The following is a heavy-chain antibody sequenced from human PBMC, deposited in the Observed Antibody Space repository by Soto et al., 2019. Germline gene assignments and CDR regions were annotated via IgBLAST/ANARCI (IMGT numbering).Heavy chain of an antibody. V-gene: IGHV3-66*01. CDR2: IYSGGST. Sequence: GGSLRLSCAASGFTVSSNYMSWVRQAPGKGLEWVSVIYSGGSTYYADSVKGRFTISRDNSKNTLYLQMNSLRAEDTAVYYCARNPSLRMVRGGGPVDYWGQGTLVTVSS. J-gene: IGHJ4*02. D-gene: IGHD3-10*01. CDR1: GFTVSSNY. CDR3: ARNPSLRMVRGGGPVDY.